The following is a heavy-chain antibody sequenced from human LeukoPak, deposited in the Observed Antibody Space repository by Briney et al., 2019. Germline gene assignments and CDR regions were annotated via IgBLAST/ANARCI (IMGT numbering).Heavy chain of an antibody. CDR1: GGTFSSYA. V-gene: IGHV1-69*13. CDR3: ARDLRYCSGGSCYSYYFDY. CDR2: IIPIFGTA. Sequence: GASVKVSCKASGGTFSSYASSWVRQAPGQGLEWMGGIIPIFGTANYAQKFQGRVTITADESTSTAYMELSSLRSEDTAVYYCARDLRYCSGGSCYSYYFDYWGQGTLVTVSS. J-gene: IGHJ4*02. D-gene: IGHD2-15*01.